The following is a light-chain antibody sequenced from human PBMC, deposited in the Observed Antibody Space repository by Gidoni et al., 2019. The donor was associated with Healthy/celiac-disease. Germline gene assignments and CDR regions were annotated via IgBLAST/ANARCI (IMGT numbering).Light chain of an antibody. CDR2: DAS. J-gene: IGKJ4*01. V-gene: IGKV3-11*01. Sequence: EIVLTQSPATLSLSPGERATLSCRASQSVSSYLAWYQQKPGQAPRLLIYDASNRATGIPARFSGSGSRTDFTLTISSLEPEDFAVYYCQQRSNWPLLTFXGXTKVEIK. CDR3: QQRSNWPLLT. CDR1: QSVSSY.